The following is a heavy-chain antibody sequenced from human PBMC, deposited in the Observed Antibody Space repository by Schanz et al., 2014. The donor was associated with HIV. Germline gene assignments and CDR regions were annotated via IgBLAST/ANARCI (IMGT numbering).Heavy chain of an antibody. CDR1: GLTFDDYA. CDR3: AKEMVSRYYGDAFNI. V-gene: IGHV3-9*01. Sequence: VQLVESGGGVVQPGRSLRLSCAAFGLTFDDYAMHWVRQVPGKGLEWVSGISWKSDSIGYADSVKGRFTISRDNAKNTLYLQMNSLRAEDTALYYCAKEMVSRYYGDAFNIWGQGTMVTVSS. J-gene: IGHJ3*02. D-gene: IGHD3-16*01. CDR2: ISWKSDSI.